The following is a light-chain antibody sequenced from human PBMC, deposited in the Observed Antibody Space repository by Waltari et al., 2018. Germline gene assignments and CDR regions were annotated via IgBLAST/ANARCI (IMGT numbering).Light chain of an antibody. CDR1: SSNIGRHS. CDR3: AAWDDSLSGRVI. CDR2: STD. Sequence: QSVLTQPPSASGTPGQRVTISCSGSSSNIGRHSVYWYQQLPGTAPHLFIFSTDGRSSGVPDRFSGSKSGTSASLAISGLRSEDEADYYCAAWDDSLSGRVIFGGGTKLTVL. J-gene: IGLJ2*01. V-gene: IGLV1-47*02.